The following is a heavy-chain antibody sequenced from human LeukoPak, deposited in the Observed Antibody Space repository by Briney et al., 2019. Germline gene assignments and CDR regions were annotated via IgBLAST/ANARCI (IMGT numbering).Heavy chain of an antibody. CDR1: GYTLTEMS. CDR3: TTCLNGAGQPVAIYYYGMDV. CDR2: FDPEDGET. Sequence: ASVKVSCKVSGYTLTEMSIHWVRQAPGGALEWMGGFDPEDGETVYAPKFQGRATMTEDTSADTAYMELSSLRSEDTAVYYCTTCLNGAGQPVAIYYYGMDVWGQGTTVTVSS. J-gene: IGHJ6*02. V-gene: IGHV1-24*01. D-gene: IGHD2-2*01.